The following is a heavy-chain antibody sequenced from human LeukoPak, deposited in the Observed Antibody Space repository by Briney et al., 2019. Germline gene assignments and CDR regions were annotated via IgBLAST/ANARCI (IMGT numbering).Heavy chain of an antibody. CDR3: ARVIYYYDSSGYYFDY. Sequence: SVKVSCKASGYTFTSYDINWVRQAPGQGLEWMGRIIPILGIANYAQKFQGRVTITADKSTSTAYMELSSLRSEDTAVYYCARVIYYYDSSGYYFDYWGQGTLVTVSS. V-gene: IGHV1-69*04. CDR1: GYTFTSYD. CDR2: IIPILGIA. D-gene: IGHD3-22*01. J-gene: IGHJ4*02.